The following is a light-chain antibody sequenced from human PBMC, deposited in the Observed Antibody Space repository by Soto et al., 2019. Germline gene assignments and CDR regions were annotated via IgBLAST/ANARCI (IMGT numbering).Light chain of an antibody. CDR2: DVN. J-gene: IGLJ2*01. V-gene: IGLV2-14*03. CDR3: GSYTTSGSVV. Sequence: QPASVSGSPGQSIAISCIGTSSDVGAYNYVSWYQQHPGKAPKLVIYDVNNRPSGVSNRFSGSKSGNTASLTISGLQAEDEADYYCGSYTTSGSVVFGGGTKLTVL. CDR1: SSDVGAYNY.